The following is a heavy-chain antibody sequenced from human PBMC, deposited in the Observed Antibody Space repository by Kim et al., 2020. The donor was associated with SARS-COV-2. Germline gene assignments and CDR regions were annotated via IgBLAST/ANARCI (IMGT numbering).Heavy chain of an antibody. Sequence: TDYAASVKGRVPISSDKSKNTLYLHMNSLRVEDTAVYYCAKGVTNGGLDYVGQGTRVTVSS. CDR3: AKGVTNGGLDY. CDR2: T. J-gene: IGHJ4*02. D-gene: IGHD2-8*01. V-gene: IGHV3-23*01.